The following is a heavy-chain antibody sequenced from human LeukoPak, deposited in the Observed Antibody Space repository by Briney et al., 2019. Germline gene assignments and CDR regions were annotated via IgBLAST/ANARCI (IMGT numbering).Heavy chain of an antibody. V-gene: IGHV4-39*02. CDR1: GGSISSSSYH. J-gene: IGHJ4*02. Sequence: SETLSLTCTVSGGSISSSSYHWGWTRQPPGKDLEWIVRVYYTGTTYFTPSLKTRVTIPVDTSKPLFPLKLTSVPGADTAVYFCARLMGGTPGEYWGQGPRVTVSS. CDR3: ARLMGGTPGEY. D-gene: IGHD1-1*01. CDR2: VYYTGTT.